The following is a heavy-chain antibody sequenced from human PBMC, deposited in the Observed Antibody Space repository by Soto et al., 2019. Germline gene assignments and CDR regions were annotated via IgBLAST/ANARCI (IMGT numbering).Heavy chain of an antibody. CDR3: VPKGGGDRILDY. J-gene: IGHJ4*02. CDR2: IYWDDYK. V-gene: IGHV2-5*02. CDR1: GFSLSTSGVG. D-gene: IGHD3-16*01. Sequence: QITLKESGPALVKPTQTLTLTCTFSGFSLSTSGVGVGWIRQPPGEALEWLALIYWDDYKHFSPSLESRLTNPKDTSKNPVVLTMANLDPVDTAKYFCVPKGGGDRILDYWGQGTLVTVSS.